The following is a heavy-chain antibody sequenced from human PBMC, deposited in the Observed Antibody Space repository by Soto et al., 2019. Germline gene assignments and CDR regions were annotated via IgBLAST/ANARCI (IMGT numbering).Heavy chain of an antibody. CDR2: IYHSGST. CDR3: ARGPARITGTQEVYYYYGMDV. D-gene: IGHD1-7*01. V-gene: IGHV4-30-2*01. J-gene: IGHJ6*02. Sequence: QLQLQESGSGLVKPSQTLSLTCAVSGGSISSGGYSWSWIRQPPGKGLEWIGYIYHSGSTYYNPSLKSRVNISVDRSKNQFSLKLSSVTAADTAVYYCARGPARITGTQEVYYYYGMDVWGQGTTVTVSS. CDR1: GGSISSGGYS.